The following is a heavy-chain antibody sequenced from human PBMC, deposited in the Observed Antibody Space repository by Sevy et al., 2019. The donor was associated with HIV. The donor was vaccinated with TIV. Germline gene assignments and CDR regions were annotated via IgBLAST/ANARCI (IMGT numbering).Heavy chain of an antibody. CDR3: ARDDFSSGWTRAFDY. V-gene: IGHV3-21*01. CDR1: GFTFSSYS. CDR2: ISSSSSYI. D-gene: IGHD6-19*01. Sequence: GGSLRLSCAASGFTFSSYSMNWVRQAPGKGLEWVSSISSSSSYIYYADSVQGRFTNSKENAKNSLYLQMNSLRTEDTAVYYCARDDFSSGWTRAFDYWGQGTRVTVSS. J-gene: IGHJ4*02.